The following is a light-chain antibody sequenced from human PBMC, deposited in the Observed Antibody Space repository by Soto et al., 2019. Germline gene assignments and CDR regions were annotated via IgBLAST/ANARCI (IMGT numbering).Light chain of an antibody. CDR3: QQHDNWPPIT. CDR2: AAS. J-gene: IGKJ5*01. Sequence: EIVLTQSPATLSVSPGERATLSCRASQSVSSNLAWYQHKHGQAPRLLIYAASTRATGIPARFSGSGSGTEFTLTISSLQSEDFAVYYCQQHDNWPPITFGQGTQLEIK. CDR1: QSVSSN. V-gene: IGKV3-15*01.